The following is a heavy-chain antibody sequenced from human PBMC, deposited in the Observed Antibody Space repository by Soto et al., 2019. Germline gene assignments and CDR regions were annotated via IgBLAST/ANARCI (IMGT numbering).Heavy chain of an antibody. CDR3: AGSLTINTLDY. CDR1: DFTFSSYW. V-gene: IGHV3-74*01. D-gene: IGHD3-10*01. J-gene: IGHJ4*02. CDR2: INSDASST. Sequence: GGSLRLSCTASDFTFSSYWMHWVRQAPGKGLVWVSRINSDASSTSYADSVQGRFIISRDNAKNTLYLQMDSLRAEDTAVYWCAGSLTINTLDYWGQGALVTVSS.